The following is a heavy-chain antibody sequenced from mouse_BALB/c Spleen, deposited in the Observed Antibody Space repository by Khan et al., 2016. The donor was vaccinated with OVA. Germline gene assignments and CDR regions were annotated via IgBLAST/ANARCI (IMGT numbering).Heavy chain of an antibody. D-gene: IGHD1-3*01. Sequence: QVQLQQSGAELVRPGVSVKISCKGSGYTFTDFAMHWMKQSHAKSLEWLGVISTYYGDADYNHKFRDKATMTVDKSSSTAYLDLAVLTSEVSAIYYCVRGSGKSRFAYWGQGTLVTVSA. CDR3: VRGSGKSRFAY. J-gene: IGHJ3*01. CDR1: GYTFTDFA. V-gene: IGHV1S137*01. CDR2: ISTYYGDA.